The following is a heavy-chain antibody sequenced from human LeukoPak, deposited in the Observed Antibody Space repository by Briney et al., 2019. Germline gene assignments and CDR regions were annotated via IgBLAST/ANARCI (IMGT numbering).Heavy chain of an antibody. CDR2: IYAGDSDT. CDR3: ARRDLSYYYGMDV. V-gene: IGHV5-51*01. Sequence: GESLKISCKGSGYSFTSYWIGWVRQMPGKGLEWMGIIYAGDSDTRYSPSFQGQVTISADKSISTAYLQWSSLKASDTAMYYCARRDLSYYYGMDVWGQGTTVTVSS. D-gene: IGHD3/OR15-3a*01. CDR1: GYSFTSYW. J-gene: IGHJ6*02.